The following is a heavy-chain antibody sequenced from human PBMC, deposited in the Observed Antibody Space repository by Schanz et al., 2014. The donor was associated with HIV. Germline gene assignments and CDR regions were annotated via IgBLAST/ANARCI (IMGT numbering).Heavy chain of an antibody. D-gene: IGHD3-16*01. CDR1: GFTFSSYW. Sequence: EVQLVESGGGLVQPGGSLRLSCAASGFTFSSYWMTWVRQAPGKGLEWVANIKEDGSEKYHADSVKGRFTISRDNSKNTLYLQINSLRIDDTAVYYCAKDGGSRGRRRGMDVWGQGTTVTVSS. V-gene: IGHV3-7*01. J-gene: IGHJ6*02. CDR3: AKDGGSRGRRRGMDV. CDR2: IKEDGSEK.